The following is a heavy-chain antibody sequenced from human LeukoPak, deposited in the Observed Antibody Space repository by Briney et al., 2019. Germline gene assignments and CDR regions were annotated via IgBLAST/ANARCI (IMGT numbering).Heavy chain of an antibody. CDR3: ARGIGSYGDSGLPFAY. V-gene: IGHV1-18*01. J-gene: IGHJ4*02. CDR2: ISAYNGNT. D-gene: IGHD4-17*01. CDR1: GYSFTGYG. Sequence: ASVNVSGKASGYSFTGYGIGWVRQAPGQGPEWMGWISAYNGNTKYAQKFQGRVTMTTDTSTSTAYMELRSLRSDDTAVYYCARGIGSYGDSGLPFAYWGQGTLVTVSS.